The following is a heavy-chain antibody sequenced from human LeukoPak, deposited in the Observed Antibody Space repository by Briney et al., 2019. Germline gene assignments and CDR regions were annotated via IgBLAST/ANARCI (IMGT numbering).Heavy chain of an antibody. V-gene: IGHV4-61*05. D-gene: IGHD3-16*02. Sequence: PSETLSLTCTVSGGSISSSSYYWGWIRQPPGKGLEWIGYIYYSGSTNYNPSLKSRVTISVDTSKNQFSLKLSSVTAADTAVYYCARYDVWGSYRAFDYWGQGTLVTVSS. J-gene: IGHJ4*02. CDR2: IYYSGST. CDR1: GGSISSSSYY. CDR3: ARYDVWGSYRAFDY.